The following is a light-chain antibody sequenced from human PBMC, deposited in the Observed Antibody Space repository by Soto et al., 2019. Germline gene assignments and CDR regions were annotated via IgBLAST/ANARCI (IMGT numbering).Light chain of an antibody. CDR1: SSDIGKYDR. CDR2: EVT. V-gene: IGLV2-18*02. CDR3: SSYISTSRYV. J-gene: IGLJ1*01. Sequence: QSVLTQPPSVSGSPGQSVTISCTGTSSDIGKYDRVSWYQQPPGKAPKLIIYEVTNRPSGVPARFSGSKSGNTASLTISGLQAEDEADYYCSSYISTSRYVFGAGTKLTVL.